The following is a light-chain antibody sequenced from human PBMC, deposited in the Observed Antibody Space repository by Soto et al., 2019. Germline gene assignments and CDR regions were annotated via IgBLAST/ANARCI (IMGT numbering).Light chain of an antibody. V-gene: IGLV2-14*01. CDR3: SSYTSSSTLDYV. CDR2: DVS. Sequence: QSALTQPRSVFGSPGQSITISCTGTSSDVGGYNYVSWYQQYSGKAPKVMIYDVSKRPSGVSNRFSGSKSGDTASLTISGLQAEDEADYYCSSYTSSSTLDYVFGTGTKVTVL. CDR1: SSDVGGYNY. J-gene: IGLJ1*01.